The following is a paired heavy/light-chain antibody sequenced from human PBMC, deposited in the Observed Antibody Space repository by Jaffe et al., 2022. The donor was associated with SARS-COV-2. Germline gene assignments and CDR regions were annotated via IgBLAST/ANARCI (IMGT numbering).Light chain of an antibody. V-gene: IGLV2-14*01. J-gene: IGLJ1*01. Sequence: QSALTQPASVSGSPGQSITISCTGTSSDVGGYNHVSWYQQYPGKAPKFIISEVSSRPSGVPDRFSGSKSGNTASLTISGLQTEDEADYYCSSYTSSNSYVFGTGTKVTVL. CDR3: SSYTSSNSYV. CDR1: SSDVGGYNH. CDR2: EVS.
Heavy chain of an antibody. V-gene: IGHV4-34*01. D-gene: IGHD3-16*01. CDR3: ARGRGFVWGNSGG. J-gene: IGHJ4*02. CDR2: VNDSGSS. Sequence: QVQLQQWGAGLLKPSETLSLTCAVSGESFSDYHYCWIRQPPGKGLEWIGEVNDSGSSNKYNPSLRSRVTISVDTSKNQFFLKLSSVTAADTAVYFCARGRGFVWGNSGGWGQGTLVTVSS. CDR1: GESFSDYH.